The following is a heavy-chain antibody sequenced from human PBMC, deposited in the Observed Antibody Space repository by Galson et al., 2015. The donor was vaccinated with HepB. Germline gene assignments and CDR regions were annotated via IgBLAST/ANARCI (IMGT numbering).Heavy chain of an antibody. J-gene: IGHJ4*02. V-gene: IGHV3-7*03. CDR1: GFTFSSYW. Sequence: SLRLSCAASGFTFSSYWMSWVRQAPGKGLEWVANIKQDGSEVYYSDSVKGRFTISRDNAKSLLYLLMNSLGAEDTAVYYCAREPAFNLGTDYWGQGTLVTVSS. CDR3: AREPAFNLGTDY. CDR2: IKQDGSEV. D-gene: IGHD6-13*01.